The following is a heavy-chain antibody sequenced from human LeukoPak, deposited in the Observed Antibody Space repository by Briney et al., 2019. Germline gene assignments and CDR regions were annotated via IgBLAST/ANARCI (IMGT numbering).Heavy chain of an antibody. Sequence: SQTLSLTCAISGDRVSSNSAGWNWIRQSPSRGLEWLGRTYYRSKWYNDYAGSVKSQIIINADTSKNHFSLQLKSVTPEDTAVYYRAREEVVVPATHYHGMGVWGQGTTVTVPS. CDR1: GDRVSSNSAG. D-gene: IGHD2-15*01. J-gene: IGHJ6*02. V-gene: IGHV6-1*01. CDR2: TYYRSKWYN. CDR3: AREEVVVPATHYHGMGV.